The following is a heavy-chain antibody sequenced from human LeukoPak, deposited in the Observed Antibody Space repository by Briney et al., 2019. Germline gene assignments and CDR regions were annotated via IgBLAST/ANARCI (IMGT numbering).Heavy chain of an antibody. J-gene: IGHJ6*02. CDR2: ISAYNGNT. CDR1: GYTFTSYG. Sequence: ASVKVSCKASGYTFTSYGISWVRQAPGQGLEWMGWISAYNGNTNYAQKLQGRVTMTTDTSTSTAYMELSRLRSDDTAVYYCARDLSSSWYTYYGMDVWGQGTTVTVSS. D-gene: IGHD6-13*01. CDR3: ARDLSSSWYTYYGMDV. V-gene: IGHV1-18*01.